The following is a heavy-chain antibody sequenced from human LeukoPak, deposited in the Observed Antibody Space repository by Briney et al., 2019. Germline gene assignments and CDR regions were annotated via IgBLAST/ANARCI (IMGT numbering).Heavy chain of an antibody. D-gene: IGHD6-19*01. V-gene: IGHV5-51*01. CDR3: ASAAGYSSGWYVY. Sequence: GESLKISCKGSGYSFTSYWIGCVRQMPGKGLEWMGIIYPGDSDTRYSPSFQGAVTISADKSISTAYLQWSSLKASDTAMYYCASAAGYSSGWYVYWGQGTLVTVSS. CDR1: GYSFTSYW. CDR2: IYPGDSDT. J-gene: IGHJ4*02.